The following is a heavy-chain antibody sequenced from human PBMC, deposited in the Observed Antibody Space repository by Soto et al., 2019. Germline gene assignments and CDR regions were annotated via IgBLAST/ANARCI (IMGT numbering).Heavy chain of an antibody. CDR1: GYTFTSYD. D-gene: IGHD3-9*01. J-gene: IGHJ5*02. Sequence: ASVKVSCKASGYTFTSYDINWVRQATGQGLEWMGWMNPNSGNTGYAQKFQGRVTMTRNTSISTAYMELSSLRSEDTAVYYCARGLFVYDILTGSRTGNWFDPWGQGTLVTVPS. CDR3: ARGLFVYDILTGSRTGNWFDP. CDR2: MNPNSGNT. V-gene: IGHV1-8*01.